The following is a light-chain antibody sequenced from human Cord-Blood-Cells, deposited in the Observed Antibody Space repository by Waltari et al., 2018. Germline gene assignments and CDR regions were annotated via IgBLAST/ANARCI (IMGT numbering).Light chain of an antibody. CDR1: SSHVGSYNL. CDR3: CSYAGSSTWV. CDR2: EGS. Sequence: QSALTQPASVSGSPGQSIPISCTGTSSHVGSYNLVPWYQQHPGKAPKLMIYEGSKRPSGVSNCFSGSKSGNTASLTISGLQAEDEADYYCCSYAGSSTWVFGGGTKLTVL. J-gene: IGLJ3*02. V-gene: IGLV2-23*01.